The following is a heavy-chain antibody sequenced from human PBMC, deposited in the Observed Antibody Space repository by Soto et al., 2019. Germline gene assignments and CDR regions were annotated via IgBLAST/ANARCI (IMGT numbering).Heavy chain of an antibody. CDR2: ISGSGGNT. CDR3: AKQAGSSILYYFDY. D-gene: IGHD2-2*01. V-gene: IGHV3-23*01. Sequence: EVQLLESGGGLGQPGGSLRLSCVVSGFTFSSYGLSWVSQAPGKGLEWVSTISGSGGNTWYADSVKGRFTISRDNSQNTLYLQMNSLRVEDTAVYYCAKQAGSSILYYFDYWGQGTLVTVSS. J-gene: IGHJ4*02. CDR1: GFTFSSYG.